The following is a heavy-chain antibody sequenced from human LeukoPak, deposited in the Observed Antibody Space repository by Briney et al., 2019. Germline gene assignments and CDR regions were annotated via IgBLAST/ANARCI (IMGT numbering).Heavy chain of an antibody. CDR2: ISGSDSST. J-gene: IGHJ4*02. CDR1: GFTFSSYA. Sequence: GGSLRLSCAASGFTFSSYAMSWVRQAPGKGLEWVSVISGSDSSTYYADSVKGRFTISRDNSKNTLYLQMNSLRAEDTAVYYCAKDLYGDYMIDYWGQGTLVTVSS. V-gene: IGHV3-23*01. D-gene: IGHD4-17*01. CDR3: AKDLYGDYMIDY.